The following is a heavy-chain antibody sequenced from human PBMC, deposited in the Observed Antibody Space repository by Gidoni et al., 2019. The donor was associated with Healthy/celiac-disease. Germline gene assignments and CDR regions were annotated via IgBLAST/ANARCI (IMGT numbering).Heavy chain of an antibody. Sequence: EVQLLESGGGLVQPGGSLRLSCAASGFTFSSYAMSLVRQAPGKGLEWVSASRGSGGSTYYADSVKGRFTISRDNSKNTLYRQMNSLRAEDTAVYYCAKDRRGRGNGPESIDYWGQGTLVTVSS. CDR1: GFTFSSYA. J-gene: IGHJ4*02. V-gene: IGHV3-23*01. CDR3: AKDRRGRGNGPESIDY. D-gene: IGHD3-16*01. CDR2: SRGSGGST.